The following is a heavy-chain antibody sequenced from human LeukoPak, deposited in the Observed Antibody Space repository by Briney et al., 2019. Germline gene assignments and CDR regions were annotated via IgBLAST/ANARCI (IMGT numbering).Heavy chain of an antibody. Sequence: PGGSLRLSCAASGFTFSSYGMSWVRQAPGKGLEWVSAISGSGGSTYYADSVKGRFTISRDNSKNTLYLQMNSLRAEDTAVYYCARGEVVQLWPISDYWGQGTLVTVSS. J-gene: IGHJ4*02. D-gene: IGHD5-18*01. CDR2: ISGSGGST. V-gene: IGHV3-23*01. CDR1: GFTFSSYG. CDR3: ARGEVVQLWPISDY.